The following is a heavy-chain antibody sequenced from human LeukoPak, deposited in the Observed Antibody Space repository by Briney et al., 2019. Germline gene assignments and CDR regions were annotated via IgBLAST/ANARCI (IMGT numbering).Heavy chain of an antibody. CDR3: ARGRRGVVVPAAIRKGSWFDP. D-gene: IGHD2-2*02. CDR2: INHSGST. Sequence: SETLSLXCAVYGGSFSGYYWSWIRQPPGKALEWIGEINHSGSTNYNPSLKSRVTISVDTSKNQFSLKLSSVTAADTAVYYCARGRRGVVVPAAIRKGSWFDPWGQGTLVTVSS. V-gene: IGHV4-34*01. J-gene: IGHJ5*02. CDR1: GGSFSGYY.